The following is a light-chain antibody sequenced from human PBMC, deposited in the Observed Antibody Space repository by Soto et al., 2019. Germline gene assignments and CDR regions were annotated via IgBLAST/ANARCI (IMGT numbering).Light chain of an antibody. CDR1: SSDIGTYDH. J-gene: IGLJ1*01. Sequence: QSVLTQPASVSGSPGQSITISCSGTSSDIGTYDHVAWFQQFPGKTPKLMIYSVSNRPSGVSYRFSGSKSGNTASLTISGLQAEEEADYYCISYTVSRSYVFGTGTKLTVL. CDR2: SVS. V-gene: IGLV2-14*01. CDR3: ISYTVSRSYV.